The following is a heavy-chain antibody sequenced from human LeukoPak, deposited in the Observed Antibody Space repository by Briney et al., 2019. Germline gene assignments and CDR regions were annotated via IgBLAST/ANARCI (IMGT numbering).Heavy chain of an antibody. J-gene: IGHJ4*02. CDR1: GFTFSSYG. Sequence: GGSLRLSCAASGFTFSSYGMHWVRQAPGKGLEWVAVISYDGSNKYYADSVKGRFTISRDNSKNTLYLQMNSLRAEDTAVYYCARDYDFYCSGGSCYSPRLSDYWGQGTLVTVSS. D-gene: IGHD2-15*01. CDR3: ARDYDFYCSGGSCYSPRLSDY. CDR2: ISYDGSNK. V-gene: IGHV3-30*03.